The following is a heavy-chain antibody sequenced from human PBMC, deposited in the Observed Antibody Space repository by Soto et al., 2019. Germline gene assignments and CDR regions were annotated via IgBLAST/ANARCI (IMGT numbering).Heavy chain of an antibody. CDR1: GASISSGDSF. D-gene: IGHD2-15*01. V-gene: IGHV4-31*03. CDR2: IFYTGTT. Sequence: QVLLQESGPGLVKPSQTLSLTCTVSGASISSGDSFWSWIRQHPGKGLEWIGFIFYTGTTYYNPSLKSRITMSADTFKNQFSLNLASVTVADTAVYFCARVRCSGGSCYPEAFADWGQGALVVVSS. CDR3: ARVRCSGGSCYPEAFAD. J-gene: IGHJ4*02.